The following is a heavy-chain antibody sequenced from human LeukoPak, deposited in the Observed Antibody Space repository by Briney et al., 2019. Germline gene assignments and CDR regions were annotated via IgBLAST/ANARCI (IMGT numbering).Heavy chain of an antibody. D-gene: IGHD3-10*01. CDR2: ISAGGGST. J-gene: IGHJ4*02. CDR1: GFTFSSYA. V-gene: IGHV3-23*01. Sequence: GGSLRLSCEASGFTFSSYAMSWVRQAPGRGLEWVSGISAGGGSTYYADSVKGRFTISRDKSKNTLYLQMSSLRAEDTALYYCAKDRDGGAHTMAKGFDYWGQGTLVTVSS. CDR3: AKDRDGGAHTMAKGFDY.